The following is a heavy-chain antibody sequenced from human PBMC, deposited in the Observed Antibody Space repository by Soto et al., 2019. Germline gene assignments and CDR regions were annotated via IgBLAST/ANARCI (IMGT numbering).Heavy chain of an antibody. V-gene: IGHV4-34*01. CDR1: GGSFSGYY. CDR3: ARDLHPYSGTYFSI. Sequence: QVQLQQWGAGLLKPSETLSLTCAVYGGSFSGYYWSWIRQPPGKGLEWIGEINHNGSTNYNPSLKSRVTISVDTSKNQFSVKLSSGSAEDTAVYYCARDLHPYSGTYFSIWGQGTLVAVSS. J-gene: IGHJ4*02. D-gene: IGHD1-26*01. CDR2: INHNGST.